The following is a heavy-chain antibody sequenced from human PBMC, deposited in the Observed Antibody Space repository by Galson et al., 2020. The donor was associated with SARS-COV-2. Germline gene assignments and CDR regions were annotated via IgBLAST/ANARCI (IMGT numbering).Heavy chain of an antibody. CDR2: IYHSGST. CDR1: GYSISSGYY. D-gene: IGHD2-2*01. Sequence: SETLSLTCTVSGYSISSGYYWGWIRQPPGKGLEWIGSIYHSGSTYYNPSLKSRVTISVDTSKNQFSLKLSSVTAADTAVYYCARGLPEFDYWGQGTLVTVSS. J-gene: IGHJ4*02. V-gene: IGHV4-38-2*02. CDR3: ARGLPEFDY.